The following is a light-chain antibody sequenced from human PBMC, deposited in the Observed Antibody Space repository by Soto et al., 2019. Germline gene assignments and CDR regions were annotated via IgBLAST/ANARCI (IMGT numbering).Light chain of an antibody. Sequence: EIVLTQSPATLSLSPGERATLSCRASQSVDRDLGCFQQTPGQAPRLLIFYASNRAPGVPSRFSGSGSGTDFTLRISSLEPEDFAVYYCKKRYNGLNLGGGNKVEIK. V-gene: IGKV3-11*01. CDR1: QSVDRD. CDR3: KKRYNGLN. J-gene: IGKJ4*01. CDR2: YAS.